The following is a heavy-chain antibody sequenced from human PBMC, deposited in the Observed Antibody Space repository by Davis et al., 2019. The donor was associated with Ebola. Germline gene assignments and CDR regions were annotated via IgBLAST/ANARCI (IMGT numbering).Heavy chain of an antibody. J-gene: IGHJ6*03. CDR1: GGSINSYY. D-gene: IGHD5-18*01. CDR3: ARSTYSYGYYMDF. V-gene: IGHV4-59*12. CDR2: IYYSGRT. Sequence: SETLSLTCTVSGGSINSYYWSWIRQPPGEGLEWIGYIYYSGRTSYNPSLESRVTISVDTSKNQFSLKLSSVTAADTAVYYCARSTYSYGYYMDFWGKGTTVTVSS.